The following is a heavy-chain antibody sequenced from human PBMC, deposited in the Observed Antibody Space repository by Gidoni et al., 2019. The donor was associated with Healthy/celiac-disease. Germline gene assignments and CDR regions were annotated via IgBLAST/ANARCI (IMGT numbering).Heavy chain of an antibody. J-gene: IGHJ5*02. CDR1: GGSFSGYY. D-gene: IGHD3-10*01. CDR2: INHSGST. V-gene: IGHV4-34*01. Sequence: QVQLQQWGAGLLKPSETLSLTCAVYGGSFSGYYWSWIRQPPGKGLEWIGEINHSGSTNYNPSLKSRVTISVDTSKNQFSLKLSSVTAADTAVYYCARLAQSNYYGSGPLDPWGQGTLVTVSS. CDR3: ARLAQSNYYGSGPLDP.